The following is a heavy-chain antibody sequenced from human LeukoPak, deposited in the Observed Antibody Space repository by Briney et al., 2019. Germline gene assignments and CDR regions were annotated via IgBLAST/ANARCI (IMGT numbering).Heavy chain of an antibody. D-gene: IGHD6-19*01. CDR1: GFTFSSYG. J-gene: IGHJ1*01. Sequence: PGRSLRLSCAASGFTFSSYGMHWVRQAPGKGLEWVAVISYDGSNKYYADSVKGRFTISRDNSKNTLYLQMNSLRAEDTAVYYCAKDRSSGSPEYLQHWGQGTLVTVSS. CDR3: AKDRSSGSPEYLQH. V-gene: IGHV3-30*18. CDR2: ISYDGSNK.